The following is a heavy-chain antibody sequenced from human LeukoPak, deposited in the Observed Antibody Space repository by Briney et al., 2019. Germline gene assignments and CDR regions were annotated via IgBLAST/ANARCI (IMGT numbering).Heavy chain of an antibody. J-gene: IGHJ4*02. V-gene: IGHV4-39*01. D-gene: IGHD3-16*02. Sequence: SETLSLTCTVSGGSISSSSYYWGWIPQPPGKGLEWIGTIYYTGSTFYNPSLRSRVTIYADTSKNQFSLKLSSVTAADTAVYYCARHGRFLRLGELSLYPDYWGQGTLVTVSS. CDR3: ARHGRFLRLGELSLYPDY. CDR1: GGSISSSSYY. CDR2: IYYTGST.